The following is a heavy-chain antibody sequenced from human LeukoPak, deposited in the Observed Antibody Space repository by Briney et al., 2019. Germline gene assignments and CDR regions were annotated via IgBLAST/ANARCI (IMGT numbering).Heavy chain of an antibody. J-gene: IGHJ5*02. D-gene: IGHD4-17*01. Sequence: PSETLSLTCTVSGGSISSSSYYWGWIRQPPGKGLEWIGSIYYSGSTYYNLSLKSRVTISVDTSKNQFSLELRSVTAADTAVYYCARGSDDYGDIDAAYNWFDPWGQGTLVTVSS. CDR3: ARGSDDYGDIDAAYNWFDP. CDR2: IYYSGST. V-gene: IGHV4-39*07. CDR1: GGSISSSSYY.